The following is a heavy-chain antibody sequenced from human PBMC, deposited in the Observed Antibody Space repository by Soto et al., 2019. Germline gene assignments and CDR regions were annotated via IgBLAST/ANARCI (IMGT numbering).Heavy chain of an antibody. J-gene: IGHJ4*02. V-gene: IGHV1-18*01. D-gene: IGHD2-21*02. CDR3: AADPYCGGDCYFDY. Sequence: DLVKVSCKASGYTFTSYGISWVRQAPGQGLEWMGWISAYNGNTNYAQKLQGRVTMTTDTSTSTAYMELRSLRSEDTAVYYCAADPYCGGDCYFDYWGQGIMVTVSS. CDR1: GYTFTSYG. CDR2: ISAYNGNT.